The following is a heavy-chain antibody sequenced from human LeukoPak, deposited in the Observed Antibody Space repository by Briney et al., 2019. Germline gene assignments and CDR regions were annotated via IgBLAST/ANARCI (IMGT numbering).Heavy chain of an antibody. CDR1: GFIFSSYW. J-gene: IGHJ4*02. CDR3: ARIIGAFGTYRYDS. CDR2: INQEGSER. V-gene: IGHV3-7*01. Sequence: GGSLGLSCEVSGFIFSSYWMSWVRQAPGKGLEWVGNINQEGSERNHGDSVNGRFTISRDNAENSLYLQMNSLRAEDTAVYYCARIIGAFGTYRYDSWGQGTLVSVSS. D-gene: IGHD3-16*02.